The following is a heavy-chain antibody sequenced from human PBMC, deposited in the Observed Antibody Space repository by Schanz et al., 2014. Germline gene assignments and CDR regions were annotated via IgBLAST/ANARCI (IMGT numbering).Heavy chain of an antibody. V-gene: IGHV3-11*01. CDR2: ISSGGSDT. CDR3: AEDRAGSDILTALGN. D-gene: IGHD3-9*01. Sequence: QVQLVESGGGVVQPGGSLRLSCAASGFTFSDYYMSWIRQAPGKGQEWVSYISSGGSDTYYADSVQGRFTISRDNARNSLYLQMNSLRAEDTAIYYCAEDRAGSDILTALGNWGQGTLVTVSS. J-gene: IGHJ4*02. CDR1: GFTFSDYY.